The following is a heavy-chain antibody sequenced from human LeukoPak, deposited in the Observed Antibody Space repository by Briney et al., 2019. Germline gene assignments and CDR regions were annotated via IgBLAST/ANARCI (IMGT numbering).Heavy chain of an antibody. CDR1: GFTFSSYG. Sequence: GGSLRLSCAASGFTFSSYGMHWVRQAPGKGLKWVAFIRYDGSNKYYADSVKGRFTISRDNSKNTLYLQMNSLRAEDTAVYYCAKGFNLVTPNYYFDYWGQGTLVTVSS. CDR3: AKGFNLVTPNYYFDY. V-gene: IGHV3-30*02. J-gene: IGHJ4*02. CDR2: IRYDGSNK. D-gene: IGHD2/OR15-2a*01.